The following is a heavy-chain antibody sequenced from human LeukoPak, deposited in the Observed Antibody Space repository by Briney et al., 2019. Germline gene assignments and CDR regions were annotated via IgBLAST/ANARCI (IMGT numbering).Heavy chain of an antibody. J-gene: IGHJ4*02. CDR1: GGSISSYY. Sequence: SETLSLTCTVSGGSISSYYWSWIRQPPGKGLEWIGYIYYSGSTNYNPSLKSRVTISVDTSKNQFSLKLSSVTAADTAVYYCAGGGSGWYPDHFDYWGQGTLVTVSS. CDR2: IYYSGST. V-gene: IGHV4-59*01. CDR3: AGGGSGWYPDHFDY. D-gene: IGHD6-19*01.